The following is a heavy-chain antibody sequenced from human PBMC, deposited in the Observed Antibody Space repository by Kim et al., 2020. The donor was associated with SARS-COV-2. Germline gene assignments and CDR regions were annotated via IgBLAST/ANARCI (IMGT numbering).Heavy chain of an antibody. CDR3: AGGPSELRYFDWLSP. D-gene: IGHD3-9*01. Sequence: PSLKSRVTISVDKSKNQFSLKLSSVTAADTAVYYWAGGPSELRYFDWLSPWGQGTLVTVSS. J-gene: IGHJ5*02. V-gene: IGHV4-4*02.